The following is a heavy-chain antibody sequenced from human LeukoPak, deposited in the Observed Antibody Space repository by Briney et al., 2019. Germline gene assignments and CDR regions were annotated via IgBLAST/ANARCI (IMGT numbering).Heavy chain of an antibody. CDR1: GVTFSTYS. V-gene: IGHV3-48*04. CDR2: IRGSSNTI. CDR3: ARGYRAFDI. D-gene: IGHD6-13*01. J-gene: IGHJ3*02. Sequence: GGSLRLSCAASGVTFSTYSMIWVRQAPWKGLEWTSYIRGSSNTIYYADSVKGRFTISRDNTKNSLYLQMNSLRAEDTAVYYCARGYRAFDIWGQGTMVTVSS.